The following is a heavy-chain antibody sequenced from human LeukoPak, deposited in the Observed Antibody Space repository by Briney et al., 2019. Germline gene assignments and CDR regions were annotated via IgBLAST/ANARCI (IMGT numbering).Heavy chain of an antibody. D-gene: IGHD5-24*01. V-gene: IGHV3-33*06. CDR3: AKDFTDREFLMDI. CDR2: IWYDGSNK. CDR1: GFTVSSNF. Sequence: GGSLRLSCAASGFTVSSNFMSWVRQAPGKGLEWVAVIWYDGSNKYYADSVKGRFTISRDNSKNTLYLQMNSLRAEDTAVYYCAKDFTDREFLMDIWGQGTMVTVSS. J-gene: IGHJ3*02.